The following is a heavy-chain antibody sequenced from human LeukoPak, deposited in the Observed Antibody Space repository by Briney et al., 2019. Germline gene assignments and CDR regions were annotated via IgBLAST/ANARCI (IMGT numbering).Heavy chain of an antibody. CDR3: ARMSHHVWSGYYPFDY. J-gene: IGHJ4*02. D-gene: IGHD3-3*02. CDR1: GGSISSHY. CDR2: IYYSGST. V-gene: IGHV4-59*11. Sequence: SETLSLTCTVSGGSISSHYWSWIRQPPGKGLEWIGYIYYSGSTNYNPSLKSRVTISVDTSKNQFSLKLSSVTAADTAVYYCARMSHHVWSGYYPFDYWGQGTLVTVSS.